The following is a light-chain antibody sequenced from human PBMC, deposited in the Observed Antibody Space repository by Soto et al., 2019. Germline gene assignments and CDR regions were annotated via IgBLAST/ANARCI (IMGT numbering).Light chain of an antibody. CDR2: GAS. CDR3: QQLNNFPRT. Sequence: DIQLTQSPSFLSASVGDRFTITCRASQGISSYLAWYQQRPWKAPKLLMYGASTLQSGVPSRFSGSASGTTFTLTINNLQPEDFATYYCQQLNNFPRTFGQGTKVE. CDR1: QGISSY. J-gene: IGKJ1*01. V-gene: IGKV1-9*01.